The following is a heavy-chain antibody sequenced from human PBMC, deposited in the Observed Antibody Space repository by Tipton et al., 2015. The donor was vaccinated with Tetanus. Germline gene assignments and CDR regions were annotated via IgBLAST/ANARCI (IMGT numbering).Heavy chain of an antibody. CDR3: ARPRTPWFGELLAGAFDI. J-gene: IGHJ3*02. Sequence: TLSLTCTVSGGSISSSSYYWGWIRQPPGKGLEWIGSIYYSGSTYYNPSLKSRVTISVDTSKNQFSLKLSSVTAADTAVYYCARPRTPWFGELLAGAFDIWGQGTMVTVSS. CDR2: IYYSGST. D-gene: IGHD3-10*01. V-gene: IGHV4-39*01. CDR1: GGSISSSSYY.